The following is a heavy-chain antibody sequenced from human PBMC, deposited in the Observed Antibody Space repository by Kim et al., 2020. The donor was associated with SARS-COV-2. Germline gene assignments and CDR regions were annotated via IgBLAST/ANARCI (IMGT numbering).Heavy chain of an antibody. CDR2: IYYSGST. CDR1: GGSISSGDYY. D-gene: IGHD3-9*01. Sequence: SETLSLTCTVSGGSISSGDYYWSWIRQPPGKGLEWIGYIYYSGSTYYNPSLKSRVTISVDTSKNQFSLKLSSVTAADTAVYYCAREVLRYFDWLSTYFDYWGQGNLVTVSS. V-gene: IGHV4-30-4*01. CDR3: AREVLRYFDWLSTYFDY. J-gene: IGHJ4*02.